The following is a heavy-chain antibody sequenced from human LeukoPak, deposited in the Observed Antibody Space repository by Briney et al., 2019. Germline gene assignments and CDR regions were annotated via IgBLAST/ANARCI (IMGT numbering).Heavy chain of an antibody. D-gene: IGHD6-25*01. CDR2: IGLGSGDT. Sequence: GTSVKVSCKTSGFTFSSSTVQWVRQARGQRLEWLGWIGLGSGDTKYAQRVQERLTLTRDMSTNTAYMELSNLRSEDTAVYYCVAERYSDGCCWFDPWGQGTLVTVSS. CDR3: VAERYSDGCCWFDP. J-gene: IGHJ5*02. CDR1: GFTFSSST. V-gene: IGHV1-58*01.